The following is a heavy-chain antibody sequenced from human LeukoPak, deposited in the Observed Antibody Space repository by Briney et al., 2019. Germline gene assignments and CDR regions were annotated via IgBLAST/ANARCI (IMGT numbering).Heavy chain of an antibody. CDR2: ISGTAGRT. Sequence: PGGTLRLSCAASGFTFSTYGMSWVRQAPGKGLEWVSAISGTAGRTKYADSVKGRFTISRDNAKNTLFLQMNSLRAEDTAVYYCARDRGSSDWYGFDPWGQGTLVTVSS. V-gene: IGHV3-23*01. J-gene: IGHJ5*02. CDR1: GFTFSTYG. CDR3: ARDRGSSDWYGFDP. D-gene: IGHD6-19*01.